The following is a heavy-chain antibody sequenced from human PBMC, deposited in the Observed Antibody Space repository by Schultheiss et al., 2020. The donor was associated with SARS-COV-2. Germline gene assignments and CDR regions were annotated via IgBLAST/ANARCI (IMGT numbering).Heavy chain of an antibody. J-gene: IGHJ5*02. CDR3: ARVGEHYDILTGYYMDWFDP. CDR1: GGSFSGYY. V-gene: IGHV4-30-4*08. D-gene: IGHD3-9*01. Sequence: SETLSLTCAVYGGSFSGYYWSWIRQPPGKGLEWIGYIYYSGSTYYNPSLKSRVTISVDTSKNQFSLKLSSVTAADTAVYYCARVGEHYDILTGYYMDWFDPWGQGTLVTV. CDR2: IYYSGST.